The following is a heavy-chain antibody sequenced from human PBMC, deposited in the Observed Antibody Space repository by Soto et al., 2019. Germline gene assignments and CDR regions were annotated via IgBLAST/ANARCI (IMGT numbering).Heavy chain of an antibody. CDR2: IIPIFGTA. J-gene: IGHJ6*02. Sequence: SVKVSCKASGGTFSSYAISWVRQAPGQGLEWMGGIIPIFGTANYAQKFQGRVTITADESTSTAYMGLSSLRSEDTAVYYCATDMSLLLWFGERGRSYYYGMDVWGQGSTVTVSS. V-gene: IGHV1-69*13. D-gene: IGHD3-10*01. CDR3: ATDMSLLLWFGERGRSYYYGMDV. CDR1: GGTFSSYA.